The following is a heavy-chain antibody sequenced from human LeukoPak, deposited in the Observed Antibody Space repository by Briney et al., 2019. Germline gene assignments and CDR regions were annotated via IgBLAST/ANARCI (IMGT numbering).Heavy chain of an antibody. Sequence: GASVKVSCKASGYTFTSYAVHWVRQAPGQRLEWMGWIHAGTGNTKYSQKFQGRVTITRDTSASTVYMELSRPRPGDTAVYYCARDITTGTTRFDPWGQGTLVTVSS. CDR3: ARDITTGTTRFDP. J-gene: IGHJ5*02. V-gene: IGHV1-3*01. CDR1: GYTFTSYA. D-gene: IGHD1-1*01. CDR2: IHAGTGNT.